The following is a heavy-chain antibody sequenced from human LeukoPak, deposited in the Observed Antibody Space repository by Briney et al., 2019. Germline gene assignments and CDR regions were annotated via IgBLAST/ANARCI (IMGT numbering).Heavy chain of an antibody. CDR2: VYPDDSDA. J-gene: IGHJ4*02. D-gene: IGHD4-17*01. CDR1: GYTISTSW. Sequence: GESLKISCMGSGYTISTSWIGWVRQMPGKGLEWMGIVYPDDSDARYSPSFQGQVTISADKSTNTAYLQWSSLKASDTAMYYCARLENFGDYHIDYWGQGTLVTVSS. CDR3: ARLENFGDYHIDY. V-gene: IGHV5-51*01.